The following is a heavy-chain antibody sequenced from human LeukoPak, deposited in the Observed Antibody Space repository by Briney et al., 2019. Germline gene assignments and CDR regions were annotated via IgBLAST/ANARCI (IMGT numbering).Heavy chain of an antibody. CDR1: GFTFDDYA. Sequence: GGSLRLSRAASGFTFDDYAMHWVRQAPGKGLEWVSGISWNSGSIGYADSVKGRFTISRDNAKNSLYLQMNSLRAEDTALYYCAKDSGGFDYWGQGTLVTVSS. CDR2: ISWNSGSI. J-gene: IGHJ4*02. CDR3: AKDSGGFDY. V-gene: IGHV3-9*01. D-gene: IGHD3-10*01.